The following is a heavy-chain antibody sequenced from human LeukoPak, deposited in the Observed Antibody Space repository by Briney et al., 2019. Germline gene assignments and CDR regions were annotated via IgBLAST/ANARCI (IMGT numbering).Heavy chain of an antibody. CDR3: ARGGGGSGYYARTSEFDY. CDR1: GFTFSSYE. Sequence: GGSLRLSCAASGFTFSSYEMNWVRQAPGKGLEWVSYISSSGSTIYYADSVKGRFTISRDNAKNSLYLQMNSLRAEDTAVYYCARGGGGSGYYARTSEFDYWGQGTLVTVSS. D-gene: IGHD3-22*01. V-gene: IGHV3-48*03. J-gene: IGHJ4*02. CDR2: ISSSGSTI.